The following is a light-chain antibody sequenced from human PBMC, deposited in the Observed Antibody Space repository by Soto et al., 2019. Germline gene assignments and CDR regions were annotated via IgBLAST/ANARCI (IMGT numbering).Light chain of an antibody. J-gene: IGKJ4*01. CDR1: QSVRSNY. CDR2: GAS. V-gene: IGKV3-20*01. Sequence: EIVLTQSPGTLSLSSGERATLSCRASQSVRSNYLAGYQQKPGQAPRLLIYGASSRATGIPDRFGGSGSGTDFTLTISRLEREDFAVYYCQQYASSPLTFGGGTKVEIK. CDR3: QQYASSPLT.